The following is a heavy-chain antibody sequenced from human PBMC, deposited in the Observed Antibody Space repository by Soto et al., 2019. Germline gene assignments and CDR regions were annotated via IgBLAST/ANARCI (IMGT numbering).Heavy chain of an antibody. D-gene: IGHD2-2*02. CDR2: LSYLGTT. V-gene: IGHV4-39*07. CDR1: NDSIRSGTYY. CDR3: ARGSCSSASCYTGDY. Sequence: SETLSLTCTVSNDSIRSGTYYWAWIRQPPGRGLEWIGSLSYLGTTDYNPSLKSRVTISKDASKNQFSLKLSSVTAADTAVYYCARGSCSSASCYTGDYWGQGTLVTVSS. J-gene: IGHJ4*02.